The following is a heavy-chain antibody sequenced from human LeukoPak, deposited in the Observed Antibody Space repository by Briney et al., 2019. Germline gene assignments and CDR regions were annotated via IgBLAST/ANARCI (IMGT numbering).Heavy chain of an antibody. J-gene: IGHJ4*02. CDR2: ISSSSSYI. D-gene: IGHD3-10*01. V-gene: IGHV3-21*01. Sequence: PGGSLTLSCVASGFTFSSYSMNWVRQAPGKGLEWVSSISSSSSYIYYADSVKGRFTISRDNAKNSLYLQMNTLRAEDTAVYFCVRDVGAVRGEVYFDYWGQGTLVTVSS. CDR1: GFTFSSYS. CDR3: VRDVGAVRGEVYFDY.